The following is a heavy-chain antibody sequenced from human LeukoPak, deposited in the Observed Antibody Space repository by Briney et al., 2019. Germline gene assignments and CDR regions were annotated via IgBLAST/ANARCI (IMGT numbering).Heavy chain of an antibody. CDR1: GFTFSSSA. J-gene: IGHJ5*01. CDR2: ISGSGSGGST. Sequence: PGGSLRLSCAASGFTFSSSAMSWVRQAPGKGLEWVSSISGSGSGGSTYYADSVKGRFTISRDNSKSTLYLQMNSLRAEDTAVYYCAKDRHAPGRYCSSTTCFPFDSWGQGTLVTVSS. V-gene: IGHV3-23*01. CDR3: AKDRHAPGRYCSSTTCFPFDS. D-gene: IGHD2-2*01.